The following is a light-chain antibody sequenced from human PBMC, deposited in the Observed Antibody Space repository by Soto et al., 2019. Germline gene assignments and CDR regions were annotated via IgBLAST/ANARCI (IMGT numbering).Light chain of an antibody. CDR3: QQSVSSPS. V-gene: IGKV3-20*01. CDR2: GAS. J-gene: IGKJ1*01. CDR1: QSVSSSY. Sequence: EIVLTQSPGTLSLSPGERATLSCRASQSVSSSYLAWYQQKPGQAPRLLIYGASSRATGIPDRFRGSGSGTDFTLTISRLEPENFTVSSCQQSVSSPSSGQGTK.